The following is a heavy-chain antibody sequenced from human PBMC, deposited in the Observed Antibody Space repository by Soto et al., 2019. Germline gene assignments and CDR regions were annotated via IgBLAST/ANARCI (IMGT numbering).Heavy chain of an antibody. Sequence: QIHLVQSGAEVKKPGASVKVSCKGSGYGFTTYGITWVRQAPGQGLEWMAWISAHNGNTNYAQKLQGRVTVTRDTATSTAYMELRSLRSADTAVYYWARGRYGDYWGQGALVTVSS. D-gene: IGHD1-1*01. CDR1: GYGFTTYG. V-gene: IGHV1-18*01. CDR2: ISAHNGNT. CDR3: ARGRYGDY. J-gene: IGHJ4*02.